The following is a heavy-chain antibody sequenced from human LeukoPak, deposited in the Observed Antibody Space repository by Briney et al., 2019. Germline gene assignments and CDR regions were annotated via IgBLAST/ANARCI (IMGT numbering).Heavy chain of an antibody. CDR1: GYTFTSYD. CDR3: ARGIGIAVAGRGRDY. V-gene: IGHV1-8*01. J-gene: IGHJ4*02. Sequence: GASVKVSCKASGYTFTSYDINWVRQATGQGLEWMGWMNPNSGNTGYAQKFQGRVTMTRNTSISTAYMELSSLRSEDTAAYYCARGIGIAVAGRGRDYWGQGTLVTVSS. D-gene: IGHD6-19*01. CDR2: MNPNSGNT.